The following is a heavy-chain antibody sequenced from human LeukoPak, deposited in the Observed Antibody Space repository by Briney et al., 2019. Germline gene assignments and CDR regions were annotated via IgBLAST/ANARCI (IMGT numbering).Heavy chain of an antibody. Sequence: ETLSLTCTVSGFTVSSNYMSWVRQAPGKGLEWVSVIYSGGSTYYADSVKGRFTISRDNSKNTLYLQMNSLRAEDTAVYYCARGGTGTTDYWGQGTLVTVSS. V-gene: IGHV3-53*01. CDR3: ARGGTGTTDY. D-gene: IGHD1-1*01. CDR2: IYSGGST. CDR1: GFTVSSNY. J-gene: IGHJ4*02.